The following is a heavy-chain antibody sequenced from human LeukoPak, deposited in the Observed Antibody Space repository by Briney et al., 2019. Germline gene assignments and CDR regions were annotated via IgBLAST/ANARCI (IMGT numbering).Heavy chain of an antibody. Sequence: GGSLRPSCAASGFTFSNSAMSWVRQAPGKGLDWVSAISGSGGSTFYADSVKGRFTISRDNSKNTLYLQMNSLRAEDTAVYYCGKYVVRGVITLFDYWGQGTLVTVSS. CDR1: GFTFSNSA. J-gene: IGHJ4*02. CDR2: ISGSGGST. CDR3: GKYVVRGVITLFDY. D-gene: IGHD3-10*01. V-gene: IGHV3-23*01.